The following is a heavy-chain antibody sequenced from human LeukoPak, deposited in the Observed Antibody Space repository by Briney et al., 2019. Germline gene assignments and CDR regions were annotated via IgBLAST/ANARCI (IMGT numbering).Heavy chain of an antibody. Sequence: SVKVSCKASGYTFTSYHMHWVRQAPGQGLEWMGGIIPIFGTANYAQKFQGRVTITADKSTSTAYMELSSLRSEDTAVYYCARSGYCSSTSCWRGYYYYYMDVWGKGTTVTVSS. V-gene: IGHV1-69*06. CDR2: IIPIFGTA. D-gene: IGHD2-2*01. CDR1: GYTFTSYH. J-gene: IGHJ6*03. CDR3: ARSGYCSSTSCWRGYYYYYMDV.